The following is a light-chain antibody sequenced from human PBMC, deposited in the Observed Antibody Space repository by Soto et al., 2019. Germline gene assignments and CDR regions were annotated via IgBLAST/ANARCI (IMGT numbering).Light chain of an antibody. J-gene: IGKJ2*01. CDR1: QSVRSY. V-gene: IGKV3-11*01. CDR3: QQRSNWPPIYT. CDR2: DAS. Sequence: EIVLTQSPATLSLSPGERATLSCRASQSVRSYLAWYQQKPGQAPSLLIYDASNRATGIPARFSGSGSGTEFTLTISSLEPEDFAVYYCQQRSNWPPIYTFGQGTKLEIK.